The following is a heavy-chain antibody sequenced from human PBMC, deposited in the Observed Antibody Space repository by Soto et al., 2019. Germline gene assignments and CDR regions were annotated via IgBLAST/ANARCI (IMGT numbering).Heavy chain of an antibody. J-gene: IGHJ4*02. V-gene: IGHV3-11*01. CDR3: ARDPPRRFLEWLTLDY. CDR1: GFTFSDYY. CDR2: ISSSGSTI. Sequence: GGSLRLSCAASGFTFSDYYMSWIRQAPGKGLEWVSYISSSGSTIYYADSVKGRFTISRDNAKNSLYLQMNGLRAEDTAVYYCARDPPRRFLEWLTLDYWGQGTLVTVSS. D-gene: IGHD3-3*01.